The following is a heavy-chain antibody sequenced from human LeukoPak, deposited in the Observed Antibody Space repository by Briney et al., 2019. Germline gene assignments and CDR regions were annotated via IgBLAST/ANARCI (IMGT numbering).Heavy chain of an antibody. J-gene: IGHJ5*02. Sequence: SETLSLTYTVSGGSISSSSYYWGLIRQPPGKGLEWIGSIYYSGSTYYNPSLKSRVTISVDTSKNQFSLKLTSVTAADTAVYYCGRQRLSMGVPAAYNWFDPWGQGTLVTVSS. D-gene: IGHD2-2*01. CDR2: IYYSGST. CDR1: GGSISSSSYY. V-gene: IGHV4-39*01. CDR3: GRQRLSMGVPAAYNWFDP.